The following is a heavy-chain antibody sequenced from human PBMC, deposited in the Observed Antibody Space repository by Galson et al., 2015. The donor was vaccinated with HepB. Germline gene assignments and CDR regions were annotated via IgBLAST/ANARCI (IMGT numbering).Heavy chain of an antibody. CDR2: IIPIFGTA. CDR1: GGTFSSYA. D-gene: IGHD2-2*01. J-gene: IGHJ5*02. CDR3: ARKEYCSSTSCNGDWFDP. V-gene: IGHV1-69*13. Sequence: SVKVSCKASGGTFSSYAISWVRQAPGQGLEWMGGIIPIFGTANYAQKFQGRVTITADESTSTAYMELSSLRSEDTAVYYCARKEYCSSTSCNGDWFDPWGQGTLVTVSS.